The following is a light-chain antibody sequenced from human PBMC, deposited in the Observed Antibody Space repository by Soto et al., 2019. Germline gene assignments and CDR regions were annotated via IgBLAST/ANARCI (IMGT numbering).Light chain of an antibody. CDR1: SSDVGGYNY. CDR2: DVS. Sequence: QSALTQPRSVSGSPGQSVTISCTGTSSDVGGYNYVSWYQQHPGKAPKVMIYDVSERPSGVHDRFSGSKSGNTASLTISGLQAEDEADYYCCSYAGSPRYVFGTGTKLTVL. J-gene: IGLJ1*01. CDR3: CSYAGSPRYV. V-gene: IGLV2-11*01.